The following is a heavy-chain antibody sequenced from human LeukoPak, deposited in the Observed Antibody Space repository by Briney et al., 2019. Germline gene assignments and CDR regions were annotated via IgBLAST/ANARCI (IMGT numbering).Heavy chain of an antibody. CDR3: ARDRDGYNYFDY. CDR1: GDSVSSNSAA. D-gene: IGHD5-24*01. CDR2: TYYRSRWYN. J-gene: IGHJ4*02. Sequence: SQTLSLTCAISGDSVSSNSAAWNWIRQSPSRGLEWLGRTYYRSRWYNDYAVSVKSRIPLTPDTSKNHFSLQLNSVTPEDTPVYYCARDRDGYNYFDYWGQGTLVTVSS. V-gene: IGHV6-1*01.